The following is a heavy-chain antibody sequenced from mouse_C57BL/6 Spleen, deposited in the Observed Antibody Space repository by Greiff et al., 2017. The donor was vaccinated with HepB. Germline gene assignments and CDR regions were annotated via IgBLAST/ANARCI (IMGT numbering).Heavy chain of an antibody. CDR2: IDPSDSET. CDR1: GYTFTSYW. V-gene: IGHV1-52*01. Sequence: QVQLKQPGAELVRPGSSVKLSCKASGYTFTSYWMHWVKQRPIQGLEWIGNIDPSDSETHYNQKFKDKATLTVDKSSSTAYMQLSSLTSEDSAVYYCARAYPYYAMDYWGQGTSVTVSS. J-gene: IGHJ4*01. CDR3: ARAYPYYAMDY. D-gene: IGHD2-10*01.